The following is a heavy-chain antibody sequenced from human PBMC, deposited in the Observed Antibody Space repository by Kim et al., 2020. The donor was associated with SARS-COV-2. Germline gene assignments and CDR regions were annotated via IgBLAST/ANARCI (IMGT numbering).Heavy chain of an antibody. J-gene: IGHJ4*02. CDR1: GGSFSGYY. D-gene: IGHD2-15*01. Sequence: SETLSLTCAVYGGSFSGYYWSWIRQPPGKGLEWIGEINHSGSTNYNPSLKSRVTISVDTSKNQFSLKLSSVTAADTAVYYCARDPGRVAQGYYFDYWGQGTLVTVSS. CDR2: INHSGST. CDR3: ARDPGRVAQGYYFDY. V-gene: IGHV4-34*01.